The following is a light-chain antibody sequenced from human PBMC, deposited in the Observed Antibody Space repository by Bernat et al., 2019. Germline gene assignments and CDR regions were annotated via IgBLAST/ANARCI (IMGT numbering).Light chain of an antibody. J-gene: IGKJ4*01. V-gene: IGKV1-39*01. Sequence: DIQMTQSPSSLSASVGDTVTITCRASQNIDTYLNWYQQHPGKDPTILIFTAETLDSGVPSRFRGRGTGTDFTLTISSLQPEESATYYCQQSYSSLLLTFGGGTKVE. CDR2: TAE. CDR3: QQSYSSLLLT. CDR1: QNIDTY.